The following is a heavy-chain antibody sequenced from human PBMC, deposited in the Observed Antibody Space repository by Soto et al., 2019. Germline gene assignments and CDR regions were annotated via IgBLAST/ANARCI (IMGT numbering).Heavy chain of an antibody. CDR1: GYSISSSNW. CDR2: IYYSGTT. J-gene: IGHJ4*02. D-gene: IGHD4-17*01. V-gene: IGHV4-28*01. CDR3: ARAYGGNSGVFDY. Sequence: PSETLSLTCAVSGYSISSSNWWGWIRQPPGKVLEWIGYIYYSGTTYYNPSLKSRVTMSVDTSKNQFSLKLTSVTAVDTAVYYCARAYGGNSGVFDYWGQGTLVT.